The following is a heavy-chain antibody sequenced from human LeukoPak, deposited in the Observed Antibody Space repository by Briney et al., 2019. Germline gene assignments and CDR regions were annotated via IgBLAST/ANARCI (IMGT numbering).Heavy chain of an antibody. D-gene: IGHD6-13*01. V-gene: IGHV1-69*05. CDR2: IIPIFGTA. CDR1: GGTFSSYA. Sequence: SVKVSCKASGGTFSSYAISWVRQAPGQGLEWMGGIIPIFGTANYAQKFQGRVTITTDESTSTAYMELSSLRSEDTAVHYCARGAGAAAGQYYYYYYMDVWGKGTTVTVSS. CDR3: ARGAGAAAGQYYYYYYMDV. J-gene: IGHJ6*03.